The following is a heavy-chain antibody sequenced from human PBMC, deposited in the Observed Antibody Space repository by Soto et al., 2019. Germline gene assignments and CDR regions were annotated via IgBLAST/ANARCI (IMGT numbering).Heavy chain of an antibody. D-gene: IGHD1-1*01. Sequence: PGGSLRLSCAASGFTFSSYGMHWVRQAPGKGLEWVAVISYDGSNKHYADSVKGRFTISRDNSKNTLYLQMNSLRAEDTAVYYCAKARTKGLDAFDIWGQGTMVTVSS. V-gene: IGHV3-30*18. CDR1: GFTFSSYG. CDR2: ISYDGSNK. CDR3: AKARTKGLDAFDI. J-gene: IGHJ3*02.